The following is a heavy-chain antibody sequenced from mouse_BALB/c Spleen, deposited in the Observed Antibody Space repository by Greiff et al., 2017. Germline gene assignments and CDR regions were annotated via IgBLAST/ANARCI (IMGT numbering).Heavy chain of an antibody. V-gene: IGHV1S127*01. J-gene: IGHJ4*01. CDR1: GYSFTSYW. CDR2: IDPSDSET. Sequence: QVQLQQSGPELVRPGASVKISCKASGYSFTSYWMHWVKQRPGQGLEWIGMIDPSDSETRLNQKFKDKATLTVDKSSSTAYMQLSSPTSEDSAVYYCARSNYDAMDYWGQGTSVTVSS. CDR3: ARSNYDAMDY.